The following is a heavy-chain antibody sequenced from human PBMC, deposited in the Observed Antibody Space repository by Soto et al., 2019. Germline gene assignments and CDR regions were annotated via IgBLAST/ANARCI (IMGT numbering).Heavy chain of an antibody. V-gene: IGHV1-69*01. CDR2: FVPLFGTT. CDR1: GGTFSGYV. Sequence: QLVQSGSEVKKPGSSVKVSCQASGGTFSGYVVTWVRQAPGQGLEWMGEFVPLFGTTNYAQRFSGRITITAEESTSTAXMXXXTLXXXXXXXXXXXXXXXXVSSPPYFDNWGQGTLVTVSS. D-gene: IGHD3-16*01. J-gene: IGHJ4*02. CDR3: XXXXXXVSSPPYFDN.